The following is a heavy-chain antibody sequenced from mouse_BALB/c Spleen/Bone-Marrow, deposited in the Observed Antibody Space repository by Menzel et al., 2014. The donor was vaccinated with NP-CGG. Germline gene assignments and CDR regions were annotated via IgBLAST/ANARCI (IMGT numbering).Heavy chain of an antibody. J-gene: IGHJ3*01. D-gene: IGHD2-14*01. V-gene: IGHV14-3*02. CDR3: AAYYRYLAWFAY. CDR1: GFNIKDTY. Sequence: VQLQQSGAELVKPGASVKLSCTASGFNIKDTYMHWVKPRPEQGLEWIGRIDPANGNTKYDPKFQGKATITADTSSNTAYLQLSSLTSEDTAVYYCAAYYRYLAWFAYWGQGTLVTVSA. CDR2: IDPANGNT.